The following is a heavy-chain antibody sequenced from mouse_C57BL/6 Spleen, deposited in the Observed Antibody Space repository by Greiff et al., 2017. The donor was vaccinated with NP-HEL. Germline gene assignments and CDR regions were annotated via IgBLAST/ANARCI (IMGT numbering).Heavy chain of an antibody. CDR3: ARSSGFFYFDY. CDR1: GFTFSSYG. D-gene: IGHD6-1*01. Sequence: EVKLMESGGDLVKPGGSLKLSCAASGFTFSSYGMSWVRQTPDKRLEWVATISSGGSYTYYPDSVKGRFTISRDNAKNTLYLQMSSLKSEDTAMYYCARSSGFFYFDYWGQGTTLTVSS. J-gene: IGHJ2*01. CDR2: ISSGGSYT. V-gene: IGHV5-6*01.